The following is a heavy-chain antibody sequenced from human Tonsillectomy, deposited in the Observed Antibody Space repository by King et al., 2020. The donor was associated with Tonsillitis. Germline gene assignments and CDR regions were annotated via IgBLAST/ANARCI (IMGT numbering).Heavy chain of an antibody. J-gene: IGHJ4*02. CDR3: SRSGAGCSSSSCYYLDI. CDR2: IRSKAYGGTT. D-gene: IGHD2-2*01. CDR1: GFTFGDYA. Sequence: QLVQSGGGLVQPGRSLRLSCTASGFTFGDYAINWVRQAPGKGLEWVGFIRSKAYGGTTEFPASVKGRFTISRDDSKNIAYLQLNSLETEDAAVYYCSRSGAGCSSSSCYYLDIWGQGTLVTVSS. V-gene: IGHV3-49*04.